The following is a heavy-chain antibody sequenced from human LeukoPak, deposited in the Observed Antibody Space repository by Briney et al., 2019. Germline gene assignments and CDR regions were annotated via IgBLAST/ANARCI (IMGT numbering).Heavy chain of an antibody. Sequence: KPSETLSLTCTVSGGSISRSGYYWGWIRQPPGKGLEWIGEINHSGSTNYNPSLKSRVTISVDTSKNQFSLKLSSVTAADTAVYYCARGCSGGSCDLRHWGQGTLVTVSS. CDR2: INHSGST. V-gene: IGHV4-39*07. CDR3: ARGCSGGSCDLRH. CDR1: GGSISRSGYY. D-gene: IGHD2-15*01. J-gene: IGHJ1*01.